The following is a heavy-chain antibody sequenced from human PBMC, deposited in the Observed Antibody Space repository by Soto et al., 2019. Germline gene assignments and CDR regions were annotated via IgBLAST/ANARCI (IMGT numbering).Heavy chain of an antibody. D-gene: IGHD3-9*01. CDR2: IWYDGSNK. CDR3: ARAGGGTGYSYFDY. CDR1: GFTFSSYV. Sequence: QVQLVESGGGVVQPGRYLRLSCAASGFTFSSYVMHWVRQAPGKGLEWVAVIWYDGSNKYYADSVKGRFTISRDNSKNTLYLQMNSLRAEDTAVYYCARAGGGTGYSYFDYGGQGTLVTVSS. J-gene: IGHJ4*02. V-gene: IGHV3-33*01.